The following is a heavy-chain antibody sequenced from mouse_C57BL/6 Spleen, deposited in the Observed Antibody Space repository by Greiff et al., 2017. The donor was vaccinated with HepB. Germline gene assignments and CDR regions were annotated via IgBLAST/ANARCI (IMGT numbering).Heavy chain of an antibody. CDR1: GYAFSSSW. CDR2: IYPGDGDT. D-gene: IGHD2-3*01. Sequence: QVQLQQSGPELVKPGASVKISCKASGYAFSSSWMNWVKQRPGKGLEWIGRIYPGDGDTNYNGKFKGKATLTADKSSSTAYMQLSSLTSEDSAVYFCADGYYPLFAYWGQGTLVTVSA. J-gene: IGHJ3*01. V-gene: IGHV1-82*01. CDR3: ADGYYPLFAY.